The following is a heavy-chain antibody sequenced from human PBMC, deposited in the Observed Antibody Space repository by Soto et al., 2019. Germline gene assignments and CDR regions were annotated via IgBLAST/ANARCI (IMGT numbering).Heavy chain of an antibody. Sequence: QVQLMQSGAEVKKPGASVKVSCKASGDTFTEYYIHWVRQAPGQGLEWMGTVNPSGGHTTYAQHFLGRVPMTRDTPTSTLYMELTSLTSEDTAVYYCARGGHVVVVTAALDYWGQGTLVTVSS. CDR3: ARGGHVVVVTAALDY. D-gene: IGHD2-21*02. V-gene: IGHV1-46*01. J-gene: IGHJ4*02. CDR1: GDTFTEYY. CDR2: VNPSGGHT.